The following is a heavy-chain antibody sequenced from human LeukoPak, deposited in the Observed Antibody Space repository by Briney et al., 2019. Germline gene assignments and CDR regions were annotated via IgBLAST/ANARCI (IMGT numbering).Heavy chain of an antibody. D-gene: IGHD1/OR15-1a*01. V-gene: IGHV3-30*04. J-gene: IGHJ4*02. Sequence: GRSLRLSCATSGFTFSSYAMHWVRQAPGKGLEWVALIPYDGINQYYADSVKGRFIISRDNSKNTLYLQLNSLRLEDTAVYYCTLTTFGVVYYFDYWGQGTLVTVSS. CDR1: GFTFSSYA. CDR2: IPYDGINQ. CDR3: TLTTFGVVYYFDY.